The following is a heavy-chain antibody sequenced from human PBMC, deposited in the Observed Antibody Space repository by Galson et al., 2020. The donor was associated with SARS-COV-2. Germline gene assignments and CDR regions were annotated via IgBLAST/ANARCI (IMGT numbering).Heavy chain of an antibody. CDR3: AKTLVGNGGYMDV. J-gene: IGHJ6*03. Sequence: GSLRLSCGGSGFIFSVYAMNWVRQAPGKGLEWVATIDSTGGFIYYQDSVQGRFTISRDNSKYTVFLQMNSLRAEDTAVYHCAKTLVGNGGYMDVWGKGTTVTVSS. D-gene: IGHD2-2*01. CDR1: GFIFSVYA. CDR2: IDSTGGFI. V-gene: IGHV3-23*01.